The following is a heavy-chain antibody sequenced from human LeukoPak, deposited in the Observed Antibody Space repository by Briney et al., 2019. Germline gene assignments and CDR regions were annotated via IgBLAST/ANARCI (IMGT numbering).Heavy chain of an antibody. CDR3: ARDGFTGPRTAYLDH. V-gene: IGHV3-74*01. D-gene: IGHD2-8*02. J-gene: IGHJ4*01. Sequence: GGSLRLSCAASGFTFSRYAMHWVRQAPGKGLVWVSRLGADGSGTNYADSVKGRFTISRDSAKNTVYLQMSSLRAEDTAVYYCARDGFTGPRTAYLDHWGQGTLVTVSS. CDR1: GFTFSRYA. CDR2: LGADGSGT.